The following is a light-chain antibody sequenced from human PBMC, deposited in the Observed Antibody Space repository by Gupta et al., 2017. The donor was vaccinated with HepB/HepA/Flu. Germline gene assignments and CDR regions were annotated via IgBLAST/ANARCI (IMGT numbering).Light chain of an antibody. CDR3: CSYARSLYV. Sequence: QSALTQPASVSGSPGQSITISCTGTSSDVGSYNLVSWYQQHPGKAPKLVIYEVSKRPSGISYRFSGSKSGNTASLTISGLQAEDEADYYCCSYARSLYVFGTGTKVTVL. CDR1: SSDVGSYNL. J-gene: IGLJ1*01. V-gene: IGLV2-23*02. CDR2: EVS.